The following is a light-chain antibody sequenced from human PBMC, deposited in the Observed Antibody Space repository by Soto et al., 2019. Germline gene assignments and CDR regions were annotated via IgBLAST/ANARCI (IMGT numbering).Light chain of an antibody. Sequence: DIQMTQSPSTLSASVGDRVTITCRASQSISSWLAWYQQKPGKAPKLLIYDASSLESGVPSRFRGSGSGTSFTITISSLQPAVFATYYCQQYNSYSPSTFGQGTKVEIK. J-gene: IGKJ1*01. CDR3: QQYNSYSPST. CDR1: QSISSW. V-gene: IGKV1-5*01. CDR2: DAS.